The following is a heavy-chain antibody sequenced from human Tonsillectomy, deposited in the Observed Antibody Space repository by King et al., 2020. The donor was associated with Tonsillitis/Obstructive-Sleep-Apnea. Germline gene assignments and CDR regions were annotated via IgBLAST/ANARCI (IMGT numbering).Heavy chain of an antibody. Sequence: QLQESGPGLVKPSETLSLTCTVSGGSISSYYWSWIRQPPGKGLEWIGYIYYSGSTNYNPSLKSRVTISVDTSKNQFSLKLSSVTAADTAVYYCARHTGSSWYYFDYWGQGTLVTVSS. CDR3: ARHTGSSWYYFDY. J-gene: IGHJ4*02. D-gene: IGHD6-13*01. V-gene: IGHV4-59*08. CDR1: GGSISSYY. CDR2: IYYSGST.